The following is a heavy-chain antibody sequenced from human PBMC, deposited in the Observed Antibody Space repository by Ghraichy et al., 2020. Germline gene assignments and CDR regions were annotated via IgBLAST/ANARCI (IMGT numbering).Heavy chain of an antibody. V-gene: IGHV3-7*03. J-gene: IGHJ4*02. Sequence: GGSLRLSCAASGFTFSTYWMNWIRQAPGKGLEWVANIDPHGSERNYVDSVKGRFTISRDNAKNSVYLQMSGLRAEDTAGDTAVYYCAAYVRPGSYLEYWGQGTRVTVSS. D-gene: IGHD3-10*01. CDR3: VYYCAAYVRPGSYLEY. CDR1: GFTFSTYW. CDR2: IDPHGSER.